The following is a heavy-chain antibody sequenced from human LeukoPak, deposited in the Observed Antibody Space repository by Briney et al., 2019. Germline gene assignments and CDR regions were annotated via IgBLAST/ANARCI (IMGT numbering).Heavy chain of an antibody. CDR2: IIPIFGTA. J-gene: IGHJ4*02. CDR3: AREFSGSSGGDY. CDR1: GGTFSSYA. Sequence: SVKVSCKASGGTFSSYAISWVRQAPGQGLEWMGGIIPIFGTANYAQKFQGRVTITADESTSTAYMELSSLRSEDTAVYYCAREFSGSSGGDYWGQGTLVTVSS. D-gene: IGHD1-26*01. V-gene: IGHV1-69*01.